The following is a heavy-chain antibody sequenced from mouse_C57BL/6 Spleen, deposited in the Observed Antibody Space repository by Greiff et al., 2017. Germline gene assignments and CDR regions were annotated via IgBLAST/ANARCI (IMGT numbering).Heavy chain of an antibody. CDR2: IDHSDSYT. CDR1: GYTFTSYW. CDR3: AREELRGAMDY. V-gene: IGHV1-69*01. D-gene: IGHD3-2*02. Sequence: QVQLQQPGAELVMPGASVKLSCKASGYTFTSYWMHWVKQRPGQGLEWIGEIDHSDSYTNYNQKFKGKSTLTVDKSSSTAYMQLSSLTSEDSAVYYCAREELRGAMDYWGQGTSVTVSS. J-gene: IGHJ4*01.